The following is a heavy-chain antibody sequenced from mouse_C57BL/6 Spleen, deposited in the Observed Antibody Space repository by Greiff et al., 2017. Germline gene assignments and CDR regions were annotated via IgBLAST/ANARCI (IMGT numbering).Heavy chain of an antibody. CDR3: ARRGYDGVY. Sequence: QVQLQQPGAELVMPGASVTLSCKASGYTFTSYWLHWVKQRPGPGLECIGEIAPSDSYTNYHQTFKGKSTLTVDKSARSAFMHLVRLTSEDSAGYYCARRGYDGVYWGQGTLVTVSA. V-gene: IGHV1-69*01. CDR1: GYTFTSYW. D-gene: IGHD2-3*01. CDR2: IAPSDSYT. J-gene: IGHJ3*01.